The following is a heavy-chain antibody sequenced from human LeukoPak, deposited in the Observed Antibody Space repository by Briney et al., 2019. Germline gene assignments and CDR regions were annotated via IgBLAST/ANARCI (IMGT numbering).Heavy chain of an antibody. V-gene: IGHV3-21*01. CDR1: GFTSSSYS. J-gene: IGHJ4*02. CDR3: ARLYVVVVAANASDY. CDR2: ISSSSSYI. D-gene: IGHD2-15*01. Sequence: GSLILSCAASGFTSSSYSMNWVRPAPGKGLEWVSSISSSSSYIYYADSVKGRFTISRDNAKNSLYLQMNSLRAEDTAVYYCARLYVVVVAANASDYWGQGTLVTVAS.